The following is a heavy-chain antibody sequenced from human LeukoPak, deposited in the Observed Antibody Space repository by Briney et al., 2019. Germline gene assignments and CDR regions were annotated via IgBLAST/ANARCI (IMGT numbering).Heavy chain of an antibody. V-gene: IGHV1-69*13. CDR2: IIPIFGAA. J-gene: IGHJ3*02. CDR1: GGTFSSYA. Sequence: SVKVSCKASGGTFSSYAISWVRQAPGQGLEWMGGIIPIFGAANYAQKFQGRVTITADESTSTAYMELSSLRSEDTAVYCCARGNMMWAFDIWGQGTMVTVSS. CDR3: ARGNMMWAFDI. D-gene: IGHD2/OR15-2a*01.